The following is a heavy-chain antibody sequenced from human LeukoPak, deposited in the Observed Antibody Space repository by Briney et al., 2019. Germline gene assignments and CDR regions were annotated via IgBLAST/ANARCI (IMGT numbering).Heavy chain of an antibody. J-gene: IGHJ4*02. CDR2: INPNSGGT. D-gene: IGHD3-10*01. CDR3: ARKNYYGSGSSEN. Sequence: ASVKVSCKASGYTLTGYYMHWVRQAPGQGLEWMGRINPNSGGTNYAQKFQGRVTMTRDTSISTAYMELSRLRSDDTAVYYCARKNYYGSGSSENWGQGTLVTVSS. CDR1: GYTLTGYY. V-gene: IGHV1-2*06.